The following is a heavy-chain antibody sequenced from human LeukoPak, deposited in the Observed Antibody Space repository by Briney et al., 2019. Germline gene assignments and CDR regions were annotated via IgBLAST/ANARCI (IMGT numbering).Heavy chain of an antibody. CDR2: ISSSSSYI. D-gene: IGHD2-2*01. Sequence: GGSLRLSCAASGFTFSSYSMNWVRQAPGKGLEWVSSISSSSSYIYYADSVKGRFTISRDNAKNSLYLQMNSLRAEDTAVYYCAKDVGDIVVVPAARPGGYFDYWGQGTLVTVSS. J-gene: IGHJ4*02. V-gene: IGHV3-21*01. CDR1: GFTFSSYS. CDR3: AKDVGDIVVVPAARPGGYFDY.